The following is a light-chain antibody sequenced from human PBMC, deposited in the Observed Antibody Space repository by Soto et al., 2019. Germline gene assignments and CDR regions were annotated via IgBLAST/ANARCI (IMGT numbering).Light chain of an antibody. CDR1: SGDIGGYNY. V-gene: IGLV2-14*01. CDR2: EVS. J-gene: IGLJ3*02. CDR3: TSYTRISTWV. Sequence: QSALTQPASVSGSPGQSITISCTGSSGDIGGYNYVSWYQQHPGQAPKLLLYEVSNRPSRVSNRFSGSKSGNTASLTISGLQTEDEADYYCTSYTRISTWVFGGGTKVTVL.